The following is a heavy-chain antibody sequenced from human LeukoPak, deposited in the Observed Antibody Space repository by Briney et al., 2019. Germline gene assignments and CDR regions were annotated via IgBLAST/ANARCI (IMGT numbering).Heavy chain of an antibody. Sequence: PGGSLRLSCAASGFTFSSYSMNWVRQAPGKGLEWVSYISSSSSTIYYADSVKGRFTISRDNAKNSLYLQMNSLRAEDTAVYYCARETLLWFGEFAPLDYWGQGTLVTVSS. J-gene: IGHJ4*02. CDR1: GFTFSSYS. CDR3: ARETLLWFGEFAPLDY. CDR2: ISSSSSTI. D-gene: IGHD3-10*01. V-gene: IGHV3-48*04.